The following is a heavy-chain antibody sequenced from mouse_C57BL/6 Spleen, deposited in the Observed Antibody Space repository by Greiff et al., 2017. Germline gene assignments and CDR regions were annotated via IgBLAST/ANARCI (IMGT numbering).Heavy chain of an antibody. Sequence: QVQLKQSGAELVMPGASVKLSCKASGYTFTSYWMHWVKQRPGQGLEWIGEIDPSDSYTNYNQKFKGKSTLTVDKSSSTAYMQLSSLTSEDSAVYYCARGGTLYYYAMDYWGQGTSVTVSS. CDR3: ARGGTLYYYAMDY. CDR2: IDPSDSYT. J-gene: IGHJ4*01. D-gene: IGHD1-1*02. V-gene: IGHV1-69*01. CDR1: GYTFTSYW.